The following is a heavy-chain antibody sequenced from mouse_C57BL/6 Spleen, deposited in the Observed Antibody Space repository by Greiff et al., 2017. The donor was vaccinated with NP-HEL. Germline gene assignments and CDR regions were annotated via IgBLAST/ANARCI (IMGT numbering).Heavy chain of an antibody. V-gene: IGHV3-6*01. J-gene: IGHJ3*01. Sequence: EVKVEESGPGLVKPSQSLSLTCSVTGYSITSGYYWNWIRQFPGNKLEWMGYISYDGSNNYNPSLKNRISITRDTSKNQFFLKLNSVTTEDTATYYCARDGYYVGGFAYWGQGTLVTVSA. CDR3: ARDGYYVGGFAY. CDR2: ISYDGSN. D-gene: IGHD2-3*01. CDR1: GYSITSGYY.